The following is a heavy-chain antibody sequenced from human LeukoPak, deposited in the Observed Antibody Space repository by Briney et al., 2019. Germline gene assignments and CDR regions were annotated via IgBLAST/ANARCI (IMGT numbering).Heavy chain of an antibody. J-gene: IGHJ6*02. CDR3: ARDQGLTAPPPYGLDV. D-gene: IGHD5-18*01. V-gene: IGHV1-69*04. CDR2: IIPVLNIT. CDR1: GGTFSSSA. Sequence: SVKVSCKTSGGTFSSSAITWVRQAPGQGLEWMGRIIPVLNITRYTQKFQGRVTITADTSTSTVYMELSSLRSEETAVYYCARDQGLTAPPPYGLDVWGQGTTVIVSS.